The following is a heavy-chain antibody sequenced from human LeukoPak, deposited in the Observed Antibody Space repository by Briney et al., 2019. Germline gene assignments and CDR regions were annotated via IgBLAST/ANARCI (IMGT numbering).Heavy chain of an antibody. J-gene: IGHJ4*02. V-gene: IGHV3-30*18. CDR3: AKDRDTAMGICDY. CDR2: ISYDGSNK. D-gene: IGHD5-18*01. CDR1: GFTFSSYG. Sequence: GGSLRLSCAASGFTFSSYGMHWVRQAPGKGLEWVAVISYDGSNKYYADSVKGRFTISRDNSKNTLYLQMNSLRAEDTAVYYCAKDRDTAMGICDYWGQGTLVTVSS.